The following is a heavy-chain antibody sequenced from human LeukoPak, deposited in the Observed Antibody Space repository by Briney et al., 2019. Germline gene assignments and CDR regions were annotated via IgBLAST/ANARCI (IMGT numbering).Heavy chain of an antibody. D-gene: IGHD2-15*01. Sequence: GGTLRLSCAASGFTFSSYGMSWVRQAPGKGLEWVSAINTSGGSTYYADSVKGRFTISRDKSKNTLYLQMNSLRAEDTAVYYCAKMGMEVVAATLGYWGQGTLVTVSS. CDR2: INTSGGST. CDR3: AKMGMEVVAATLGY. CDR1: GFTFSSYG. J-gene: IGHJ4*02. V-gene: IGHV3-23*01.